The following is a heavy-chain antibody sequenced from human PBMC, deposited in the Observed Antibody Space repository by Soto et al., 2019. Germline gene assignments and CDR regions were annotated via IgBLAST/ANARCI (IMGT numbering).Heavy chain of an antibody. D-gene: IGHD2-2*02. CDR3: ARGLGYCSSTSCYSVNALDY. V-gene: IGHV3-33*01. CDR2: IWYDGSNK. CDR1: GFTFSSYG. J-gene: IGHJ4*02. Sequence: SLRLSFAASGFTFSSYGMHWVRQAPGKGLEWVAVIWYDGSNKYYADSVKGRFTISRDNSKNTLYLQMNSLRAEDTAVYYCARGLGYCSSTSCYSVNALDYWGQGTLVTVSS.